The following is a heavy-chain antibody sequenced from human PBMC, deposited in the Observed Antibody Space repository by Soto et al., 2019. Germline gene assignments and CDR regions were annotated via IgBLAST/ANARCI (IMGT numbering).Heavy chain of an antibody. CDR2: INQRGTT. J-gene: IGHJ4*02. Sequence: QVQLQQWGAGLLKPSETLSVTCAVYGGSLSAYSWNWIRQTPGKGLEWLGDINQRGTTNYNPSLKSRVTISIDTSKSQISLNLSSVTAADTAVYYCARDTSVATIDWYFDNWGQGTLVTVSS. D-gene: IGHD5-12*01. CDR1: GGSLSAYS. CDR3: ARDTSVATIDWYFDN. V-gene: IGHV4-34*01.